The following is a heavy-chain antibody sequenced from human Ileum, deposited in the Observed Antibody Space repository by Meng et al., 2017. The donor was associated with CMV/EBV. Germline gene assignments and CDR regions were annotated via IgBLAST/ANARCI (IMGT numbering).Heavy chain of an antibody. CDR2: INPNSGDT. CDR3: ARRAVLGPLPYLDQ. CDR1: GSPFNGHY. V-gene: IGHV1-2*02. D-gene: IGHD6-19*01. Sequence: SVVELKWPVASVKLSRQDSGSPFNGHYLNWVRQAPGQGLEWMGWINPNSGDTNSAQTFQGRVTMTRDTSISTAYMELTSLRSDDTAVYYCARRAVLGPLPYLDQWGQGTLVTVSS. J-gene: IGHJ4*02.